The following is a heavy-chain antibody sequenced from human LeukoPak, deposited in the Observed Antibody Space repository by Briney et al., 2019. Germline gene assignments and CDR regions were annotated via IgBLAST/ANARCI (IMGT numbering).Heavy chain of an antibody. Sequence: ASVKVSCKASGGTFSSYAISWVRQAPGQGLEWMGGIIPIFGTANYAQEFQGRVTITTDESTSTAYMELSSLRSEDTAVYYCARCGYSYGYWYYYYMDVWGKGTTVTVSS. CDR3: ARCGYSYGYWYYYYMDV. J-gene: IGHJ6*03. D-gene: IGHD5-18*01. CDR2: IIPIFGTA. V-gene: IGHV1-69*05. CDR1: GGTFSSYA.